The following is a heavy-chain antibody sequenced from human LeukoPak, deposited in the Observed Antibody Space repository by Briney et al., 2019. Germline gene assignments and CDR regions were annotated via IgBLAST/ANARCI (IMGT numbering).Heavy chain of an antibody. D-gene: IGHD3-22*01. J-gene: IGHJ4*02. V-gene: IGHV3-66*01. CDR1: GFTVSSNY. Sequence: GGSLRLSCAASGFTVSSNYMSWVRQAPGKGLEWVSVIYSGGSTYYADSVKGGFTISRDNSKHTRYLQMNTLRAEATAVYYCARDYYDSSGYSYNYWGQGTLVTVSS. CDR2: IYSGGST. CDR3: ARDYYDSSGYSYNY.